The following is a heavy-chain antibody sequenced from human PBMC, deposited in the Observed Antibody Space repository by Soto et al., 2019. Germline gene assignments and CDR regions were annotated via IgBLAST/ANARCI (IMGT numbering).Heavy chain of an antibody. D-gene: IGHD6-13*01. CDR2: ISYDGSNK. CDR3: AKDLAPRYSGSWPYSGMDV. J-gene: IGHJ6*02. Sequence: QVQLVESGGGVVQPGRSLRLSCAASGFTFSSYGMHWVRQAPGKGLEWVAVISYDGSNKYYADSVKGRFTISRDNSKNTMYLQMNSLRAEDTAVYYCAKDLAPRYSGSWPYSGMDVWGQGTTVTVSS. CDR1: GFTFSSYG. V-gene: IGHV3-30*18.